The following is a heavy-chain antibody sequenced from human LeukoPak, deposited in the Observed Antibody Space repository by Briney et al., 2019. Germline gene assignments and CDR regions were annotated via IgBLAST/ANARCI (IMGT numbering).Heavy chain of an antibody. J-gene: IGHJ3*02. D-gene: IGHD1-26*01. Sequence: SETLSLTCTVSGGSLNTYYWSWIRQSPVKGLEWIGYIYYSGSTEYNPSLKSRVTISVDTSKNQFSLKLGSVTAADTALYYCARGEGATGKAFDIWGQGSMLTVSS. CDR2: IYYSGST. V-gene: IGHV4-59*01. CDR3: ARGEGATGKAFDI. CDR1: GGSLNTYY.